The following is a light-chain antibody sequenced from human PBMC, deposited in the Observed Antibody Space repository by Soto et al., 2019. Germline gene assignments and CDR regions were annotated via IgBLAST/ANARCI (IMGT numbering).Light chain of an antibody. J-gene: IGKJ5*01. V-gene: IGKV1-12*01. CDR1: QDIGSW. CDR3: QQGGSFPIT. CDR2: GAS. Sequence: DIQMTQSPSSGSASVGDRVSITCQASQDIGSWLAWYQQKPGKAPDLLIYGASSLQSGVPSRFYGSGSGTDFTLTLSSLQPEDFATYYCQQGGSFPITFGQGTRLEIK.